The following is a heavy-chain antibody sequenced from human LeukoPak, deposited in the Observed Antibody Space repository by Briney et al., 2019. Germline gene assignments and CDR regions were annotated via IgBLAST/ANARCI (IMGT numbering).Heavy chain of an antibody. CDR2: ISGGSSYT. Sequence: GRSLRLSCAASGFTFSDYYMTWIRQAPGKGLEWVSYISGGSSYTNYADSVKGRFTISRDNAKNSLYLQMNSLRGEDTAVYYCAKLVGATSDYFDPWGQGTLVTVSS. V-gene: IGHV3-11*06. D-gene: IGHD1-26*01. J-gene: IGHJ5*02. CDR3: AKLVGATSDYFDP. CDR1: GFTFSDYY.